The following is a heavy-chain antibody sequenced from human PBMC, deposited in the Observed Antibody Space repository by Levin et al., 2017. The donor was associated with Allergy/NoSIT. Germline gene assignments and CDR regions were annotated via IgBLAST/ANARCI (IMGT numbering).Heavy chain of an antibody. CDR2: ISYTGTS. Sequence: HSQTLSLTCTVSGGPISDYYWSWIRPPPGKGLECIGFISYTGTSNYNPSLKSRVSISVDTSKNQFSLRLRSVTTADTAVYYCARAGIKCRGGSCDDLPLAYWGQGTLVSVSS. CDR1: GGPISDYY. D-gene: IGHD2-15*01. CDR3: ARAGIKCRGGSCDDLPLAY. V-gene: IGHV4-59*13. J-gene: IGHJ4*02.